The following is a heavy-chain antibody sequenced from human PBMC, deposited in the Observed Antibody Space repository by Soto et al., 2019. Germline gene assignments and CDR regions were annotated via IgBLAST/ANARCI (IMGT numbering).Heavy chain of an antibody. Sequence: SETLSLTCTVSGGSISSSSYYWGWIRQPPGKGLEWIGSIYYSGSTYYNPSLKSRVTISVDTSKNQFSLKLSSVTAAGTAVYYCARPGDIVVVPAAIGVASVAFDIWGQGKMVTVSS. CDR1: GGSISSSSYY. V-gene: IGHV4-39*01. J-gene: IGHJ3*02. D-gene: IGHD2-2*01. CDR3: ARPGDIVVVPAAIGVASVAFDI. CDR2: IYYSGST.